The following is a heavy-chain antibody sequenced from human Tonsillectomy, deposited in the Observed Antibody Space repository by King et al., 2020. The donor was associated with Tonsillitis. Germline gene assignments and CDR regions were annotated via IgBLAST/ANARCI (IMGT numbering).Heavy chain of an antibody. Sequence: VQLVESGGGLVKPGGSLRLSCAASGFPFSSYTMNWVRPAPGKGLEWVSSVCVSSSYIYYADSVKGRFTISRDNAKNSLSLQMSSLRAEDTAVYYCAIVGYCSGGSCARFRGILNYYYGMDVWGQGTTVTVSS. CDR2: VCVSSSYI. V-gene: IGHV3-21*01. CDR3: AIVGYCSGGSCARFRGILNYYYGMDV. CDR1: GFPFSSYT. J-gene: IGHJ6*02. D-gene: IGHD2-15*01.